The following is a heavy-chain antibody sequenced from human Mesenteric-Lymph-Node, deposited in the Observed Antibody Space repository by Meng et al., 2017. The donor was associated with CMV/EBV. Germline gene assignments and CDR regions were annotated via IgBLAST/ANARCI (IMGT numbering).Heavy chain of an antibody. J-gene: IGHJ4*02. CDR1: GYKFSSYG. CDR2: ISGFNGDT. CDR3: ARDQGRMAAALDY. V-gene: IGHV1-18*01. Sequence: ASVKVSCKTSGYKFSSYGIGWVRQAPGQGLEWMGWISGFNGDTHYAQKFQDRITLTSDTSTATVYMDLRILTSDDTALYYCARDQGRMAAALDYWGQGTLVTVSS. D-gene: IGHD6-13*01.